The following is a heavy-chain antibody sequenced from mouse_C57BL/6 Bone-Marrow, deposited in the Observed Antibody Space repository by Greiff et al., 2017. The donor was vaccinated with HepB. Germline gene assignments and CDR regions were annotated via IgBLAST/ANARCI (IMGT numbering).Heavy chain of an antibody. CDR3: AEDYYGSSPWFAY. V-gene: IGHV1-82*01. CDR2: IYPGDGDT. J-gene: IGHJ3*01. D-gene: IGHD1-1*01. CDR1: GYAFSSSW. Sequence: QVQLKESGPELVKPGASVKISCKASGYAFSSSWMNWVKQSPGKGLEWIGRIYPGDGDTNYNGKFKGKATLTADKSSSTAYMQLSSLTSEDSAVYFCAEDYYGSSPWFAYWGQGTLVTVSA.